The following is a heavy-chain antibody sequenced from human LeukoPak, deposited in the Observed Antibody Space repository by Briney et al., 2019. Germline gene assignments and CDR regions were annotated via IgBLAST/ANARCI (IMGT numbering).Heavy chain of an antibody. CDR3: ARDSDYGDYYYYDMDV. CDR1: GFTVSSNY. V-gene: IGHV3-53*01. J-gene: IGHJ6*02. D-gene: IGHD4-17*01. CDR2: IYSGGST. Sequence: PGGSLRLSCAASGFTVSSNYMSWVRQAPVKGLEWVSVIYSGGSTYYADSVKGRFTISRDNSKNTLYLQMNSLRAEDTAVYYCARDSDYGDYYYYDMDVWGQGTTVTVSS.